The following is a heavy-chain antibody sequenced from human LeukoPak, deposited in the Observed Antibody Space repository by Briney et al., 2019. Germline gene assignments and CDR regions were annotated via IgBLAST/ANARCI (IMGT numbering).Heavy chain of an antibody. V-gene: IGHV3-53*01. D-gene: IGHD3-22*01. CDR3: ARGPYYFDSSGYYQPFHY. J-gene: IGHJ4*02. CDR2: IYSGGRT. CDR1: GFTVSSNH. Sequence: GGSLRLSCAASGFTVSSNHMSWVRQAPGKGLEWVSVIYSGGRTYYSDSVKGRSTISRDNSKNTLYLQMKSLRAEDTAVYYCARGPYYFDSSGYYQPFHYWGQGTLVTVSS.